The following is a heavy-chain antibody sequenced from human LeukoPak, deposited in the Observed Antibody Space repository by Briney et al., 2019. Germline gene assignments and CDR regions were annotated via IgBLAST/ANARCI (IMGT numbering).Heavy chain of an antibody. CDR2: IYSDGRI. CDR1: GFTFTNYA. CDR3: AKDLRFLEWLLSNWFDP. J-gene: IGHJ5*02. V-gene: IGHV3-23*03. Sequence: GGSLRLSCAASGFTFTNYAMTWVRQAPGKGLEWVSVIYSDGRIHSADSVKGRFTISRDNSKNTLYLQMNSLRAEDTAVYYCAKDLRFLEWLLSNWFDPWGQGTLVTVSS. D-gene: IGHD3-3*01.